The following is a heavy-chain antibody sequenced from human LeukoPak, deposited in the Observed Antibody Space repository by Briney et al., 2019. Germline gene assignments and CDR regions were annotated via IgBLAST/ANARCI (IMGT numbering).Heavy chain of an antibody. J-gene: IGHJ5*01. V-gene: IGHV3-23*01. Sequence: PGGSLRLSCVASGFTFTNCAMTWVRQARGKGLEWVSSISGSGSTTYYADSAKGRFTISRDNSKNTVYLQMNSLSVEDTAVYYCAKDQSRVGASDPFDSWGQGTLVTVSS. D-gene: IGHD1-26*01. CDR2: ISGSGSTT. CDR3: AKDQSRVGASDPFDS. CDR1: GFTFTNCA.